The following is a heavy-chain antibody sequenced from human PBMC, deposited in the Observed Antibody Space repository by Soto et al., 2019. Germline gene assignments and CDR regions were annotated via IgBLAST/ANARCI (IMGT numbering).Heavy chain of an antibody. CDR1: GFTFSSYA. Sequence: SCAASGFTFSSYAMSWVRQAPGKGLEWVSAISGSGGSTYYADSVKGRFTISRDNSKNTLYLQMNSLRAEDTAVYYCAPSGSYYFDHWGQVTPVTGPS. CDR3: APSGSYYFDH. J-gene: IGHJ4*02. V-gene: IGHV3-23*01. CDR2: ISGSGGST. D-gene: IGHD1-26*01.